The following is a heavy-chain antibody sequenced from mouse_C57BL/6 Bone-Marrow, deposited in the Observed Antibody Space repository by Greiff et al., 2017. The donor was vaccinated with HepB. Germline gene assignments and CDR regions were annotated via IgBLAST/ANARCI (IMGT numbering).Heavy chain of an antibody. D-gene: IGHD1-1*01. J-gene: IGHJ3*01. CDR1: GYTFTSYW. CDR3: ARDGNGFAD. Sequence: VQLQQPGAELVKPGASVKLSCTASGYTFTSYWMQWVKQRPGQGLEWIGEIDPSDSYTNYNQKFKGKATLTVDTSSSTAYMQLSSLTSEDSAVYYWARDGNGFADWGQGTLVTGAA. CDR2: IDPSDSYT. V-gene: IGHV1-50*01.